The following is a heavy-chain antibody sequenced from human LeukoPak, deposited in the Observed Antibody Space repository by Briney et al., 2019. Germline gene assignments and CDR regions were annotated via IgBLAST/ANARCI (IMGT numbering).Heavy chain of an antibody. CDR2: IKSDGST. D-gene: IGHD3-22*01. V-gene: IGHV3-74*01. J-gene: IGHJ1*01. Sequence: GGSLRLSRAASGFTFSSYWMHWVRQAPGKGLVWVSRIKSDGSTNYADSVKGRFTISRDNAKNTLSLQMNSLRAEDTGVYYCARAPSEIGGYYPEYFRHWGQGTLVTVSS. CDR3: ARAPSEIGGYYPEYFRH. CDR1: GFTFSSYW.